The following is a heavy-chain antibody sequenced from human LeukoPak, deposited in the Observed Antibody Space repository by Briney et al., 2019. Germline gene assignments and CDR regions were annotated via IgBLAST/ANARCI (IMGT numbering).Heavy chain of an antibody. CDR1: GYTFTGYY. CDR2: INPNSGGT. V-gene: IGHV1-2*02. J-gene: IGHJ6*02. D-gene: IGHD2-2*01. CDR3: ARTAVPAAINYYYYGMDV. Sequence: ASVKVSCKASGYTFTGYYMHWVRQAPGQGLEWMGWINPNSGGTNYAQKFQGRVTMTRDTPISTAYMELSRLRSDDTAVYYCARTAVPAAINYYYYGMDVWGQGTTVTVSS.